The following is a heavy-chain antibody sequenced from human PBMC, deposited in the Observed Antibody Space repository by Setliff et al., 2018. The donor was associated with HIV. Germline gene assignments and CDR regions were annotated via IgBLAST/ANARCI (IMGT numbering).Heavy chain of an antibody. CDR3: ASFSPPFDY. J-gene: IGHJ4*02. Sequence: PSETLSLTCTVSGDSISSGGYYWSWIRQHPGKGLEWIGYIYNTGSTYHSPSLESRVTISVDTSKNQFSLKLSSVTATDTAVYYCASFSPPFDYWGQGTLVTVSS. CDR1: GDSISSGGYY. CDR2: IYNTGST. D-gene: IGHD3-3*01. V-gene: IGHV4-31*03.